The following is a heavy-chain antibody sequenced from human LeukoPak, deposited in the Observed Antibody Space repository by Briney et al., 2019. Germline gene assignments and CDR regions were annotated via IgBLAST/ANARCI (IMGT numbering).Heavy chain of an antibody. CDR2: IYYSGTT. V-gene: IGHV4-31*03. D-gene: IGHD3-10*01. Sequence: SQTLSLTCTVFGGSISSGSYYWSWIRQHPGKGLEWIGYIYYSGTTNYNPSLKSRVAISVDTSKNQFSLKLSSVTAADTAVYYCARGPPSYDAFDIWGQGTMVTVSS. J-gene: IGHJ3*02. CDR1: GGSISSGSYY. CDR3: ARGPPSYDAFDI.